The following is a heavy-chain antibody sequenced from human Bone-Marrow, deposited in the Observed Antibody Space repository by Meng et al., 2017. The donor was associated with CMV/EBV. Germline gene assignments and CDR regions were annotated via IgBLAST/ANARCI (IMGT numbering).Heavy chain of an antibody. Sequence: GGSLRLSCAASGFTFNNAWMSWVRQAPGKGLEWVAVIWYDGSNKYYADSVKGRFTISRDNSKNTLYLQMNSLRAEDTAVYYCAREGDIVVVPAATGAFDIWGQGTMVTVSS. V-gene: IGHV3-33*08. J-gene: IGHJ3*02. CDR1: GFTFNNAW. CDR2: IWYDGSNK. CDR3: AREGDIVVVPAATGAFDI. D-gene: IGHD2-2*01.